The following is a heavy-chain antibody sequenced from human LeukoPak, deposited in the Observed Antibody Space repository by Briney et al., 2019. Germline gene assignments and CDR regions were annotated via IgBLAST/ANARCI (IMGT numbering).Heavy chain of an antibody. CDR3: ARRSFSDNYYGAFNL. V-gene: IGHV1-8*01. J-gene: IGHJ4*02. CDR1: GYTFHNYD. D-gene: IGHD3-22*01. CDR2: MNPNSGNT. Sequence: GASVKVSCKASGYTFHNYDINWVRQATGQGLEWMGWMNPNSGNTGYAKRFQGRVTMTRDTSISTAYMELSSLRSDDTAVYYCARRSFSDNYYGAFNLWGQGTLVTVTS.